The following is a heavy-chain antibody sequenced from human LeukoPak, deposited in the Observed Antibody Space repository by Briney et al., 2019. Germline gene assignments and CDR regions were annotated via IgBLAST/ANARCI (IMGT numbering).Heavy chain of an antibody. CDR3: ARGSTISGWDRYFDY. Sequence: EASVKVSCKASGYTFTNYYMHWVRQAPGQGLEWMGIINPSGGSITYAQKFQGRVTMTRDTSTSTVYMEQSSLSSEDTAVYYCARGSTISGWDRYFDYWGQGTLVTVSS. CDR2: INPSGGSI. V-gene: IGHV1-46*01. CDR1: GYTFTNYY. J-gene: IGHJ4*02. D-gene: IGHD6-19*01.